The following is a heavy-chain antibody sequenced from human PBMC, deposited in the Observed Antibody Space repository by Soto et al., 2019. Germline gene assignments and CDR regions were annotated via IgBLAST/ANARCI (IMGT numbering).Heavy chain of an antibody. CDR2: IYWNDEN. V-gene: IGHV2-5*01. Sequence: QITLKESGPTLVKPTQTLTLTCTVSGFSLSTSGMGVAWIRQPPVKALEWLGIIYWNDENRFGPSLKNRLTITKDTSKNQVVLTMTNMDPADTGTYYCAHRRGNSYYNYWGQGTLVTVSS. J-gene: IGHJ4*02. CDR3: AHRRGNSYYNY. D-gene: IGHD3-22*01. CDR1: GFSLSTSGMG.